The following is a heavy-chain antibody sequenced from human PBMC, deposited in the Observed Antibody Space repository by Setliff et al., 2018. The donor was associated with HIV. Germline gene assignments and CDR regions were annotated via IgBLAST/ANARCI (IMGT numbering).Heavy chain of an antibody. V-gene: IGHV1-2*02. D-gene: IGHD2-2*01. Sequence: ASVKVSCKASGYTFTGYYMHWVRQAPGQGLEWMGWINPNSGGTTYAQKFQGRVTMTRDTSISTAYMEVSRLRSDDTAVYYCARDHCSSSGCYEYSYYYMGVWGKGTTVTVSS. CDR3: ARDHCSSSGCYEYSYYYMGV. J-gene: IGHJ6*03. CDR1: GYTFTGYY. CDR2: INPNSGGT.